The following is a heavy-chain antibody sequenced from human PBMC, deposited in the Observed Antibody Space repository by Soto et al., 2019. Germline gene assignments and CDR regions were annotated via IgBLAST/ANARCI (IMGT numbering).Heavy chain of an antibody. V-gene: IGHV4-59*01. J-gene: IGHJ4*02. CDR1: GASISTFY. Sequence: SETLSLTCTVSGASISTFYWCWIRQSPGKELEWIGYVYYTGSTNYNPSLKSRVTISVDRSKNQFSLKLTSANAADTAVYYCARGRTVRNYADDSSDYFYFFDYWGQGTQVTVSS. CDR3: ARGRTVRNYADDSSDYFYFFDY. CDR2: VYYTGST. D-gene: IGHD3-22*01.